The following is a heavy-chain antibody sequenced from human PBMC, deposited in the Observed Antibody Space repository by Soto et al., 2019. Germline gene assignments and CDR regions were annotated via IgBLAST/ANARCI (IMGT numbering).Heavy chain of an antibody. Sequence: GGSLRLSCAASGFTFSSYSMNWVRQAPGKGLEWVSYISSSSSTIYYADSVKGRFTISRDNAKNSLYLQMNSLRDEDTAVYYCARKVVVAATGYYYYYGMDVWGQGTTVTVSS. CDR1: GFTFSSYS. V-gene: IGHV3-48*02. CDR3: ARKVVVAATGYYYYYGMDV. D-gene: IGHD2-15*01. CDR2: ISSSSSTI. J-gene: IGHJ6*02.